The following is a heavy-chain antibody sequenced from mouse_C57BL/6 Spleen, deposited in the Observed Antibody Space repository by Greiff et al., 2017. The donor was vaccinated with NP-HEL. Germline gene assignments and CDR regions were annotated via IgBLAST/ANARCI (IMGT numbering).Heavy chain of an antibody. Sequence: QVHVKQPGAELVKPGASVKLSCKASGYTFTSYWMHWVKQRPGQGLEWIGMIHPNSGSTNYNEKFKSKATLTVDKSSGTAYMQLSSLTSEDSAVYYCARRDYYGSSTYYFDYWGQGTTLTVSS. CDR3: ARRDYYGSSTYYFDY. CDR2: IHPNSGST. D-gene: IGHD1-1*01. V-gene: IGHV1-64*01. J-gene: IGHJ2*01. CDR1: GYTFTSYW.